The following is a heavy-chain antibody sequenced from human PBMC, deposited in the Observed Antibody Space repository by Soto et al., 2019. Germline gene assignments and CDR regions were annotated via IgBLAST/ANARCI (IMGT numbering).Heavy chain of an antibody. CDR3: AKDRELWFGELSYLTVDY. D-gene: IGHD3-10*01. CDR2: ISSNGGST. V-gene: IGHV3-64*01. CDR1: GFTFSSYA. Sequence: PGGSLRLSCAASGFTFSSYAMHWVRQAPGKGLEYVSAISSNGGSTYYANSVKGRFTISRDNSKNTLYLQMGSLRAEDTAVYYCAKDRELWFGELSYLTVDYWGQGTLVTVSS. J-gene: IGHJ4*02.